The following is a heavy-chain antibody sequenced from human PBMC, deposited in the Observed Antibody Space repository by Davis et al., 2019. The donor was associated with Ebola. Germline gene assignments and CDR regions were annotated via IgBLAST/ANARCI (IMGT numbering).Heavy chain of an antibody. CDR1: GFTFSSYE. CDR3: ARVPIPYRPGYMDV. CDR2: IDGSGGSI. J-gene: IGHJ6*03. D-gene: IGHD3-16*01. Sequence: PGGSLRLSCAASGFTFSSYEMNWVRQAPGKGLEWISYIDGSGGSIYYADSVKGRFTTSRDNAKNSLYLQLNGLRAEDTAVYYCARVPIPYRPGYMDVWGKGTTVTVSS. V-gene: IGHV3-48*03.